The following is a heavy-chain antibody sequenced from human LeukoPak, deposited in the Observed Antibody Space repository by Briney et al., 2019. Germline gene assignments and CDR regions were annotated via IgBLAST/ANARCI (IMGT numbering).Heavy chain of an antibody. V-gene: IGHV3-7*04. D-gene: IGHD2-21*01. Sequence: GGSLRLSCATSGFNFSDSRMTWVRQAPGKGLQWVANINRDGSEKHFLDSIEGRFTISRDNRKKSLYLQMNSLRPQDTAVYFCVRGDWYFESWGQGTLVTVSS. CDR1: GFNFSDSR. J-gene: IGHJ4*02. CDR2: INRDGSEK. CDR3: VRGDWYFES.